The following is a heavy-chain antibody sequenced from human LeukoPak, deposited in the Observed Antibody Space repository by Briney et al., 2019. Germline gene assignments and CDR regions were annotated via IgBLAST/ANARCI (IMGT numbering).Heavy chain of an antibody. J-gene: IGHJ5*02. V-gene: IGHV3-74*01. Sequence: GGSLRLSCAASGLTFSSHWMFWVRQAPGKGLVWVSQTDRDGKSTGYADSVKGRFTISRDNAKNTVYLQMNSLRAEDTAVYYCARSLWFGTNWFDPWGQGTLVTVSS. CDR1: GLTFSSHW. CDR3: ARSLWFGTNWFDP. CDR2: TDRDGKST. D-gene: IGHD3-10*01.